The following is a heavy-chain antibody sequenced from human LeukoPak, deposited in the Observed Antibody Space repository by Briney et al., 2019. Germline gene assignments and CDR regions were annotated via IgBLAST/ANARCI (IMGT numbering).Heavy chain of an antibody. CDR2: IYYTGST. CDR3: ATLLGGFYYDSSGYLVDY. D-gene: IGHD3-22*01. V-gene: IGHV4-59*08. CDR1: GGSISSYY. J-gene: IGHJ4*02. Sequence: SETLSLTCTVSGGSISSYYWSWIRQPPGKGLEWIGVIYYTGSTNYNPSLKSRVIISVDTSKNQFSLKLSSVTAADTAVYYCATLLGGFYYDSSGYLVDYWGQGTLVTVSS.